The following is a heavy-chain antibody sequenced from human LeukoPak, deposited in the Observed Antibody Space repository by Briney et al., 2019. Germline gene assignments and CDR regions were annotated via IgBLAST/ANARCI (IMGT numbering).Heavy chain of an antibody. Sequence: GGSLRLSCAASGFTFSSYGIHWVRQAPGKGLEWVAIIWYDGSNKHYTDSVKGRFTFSRDNSKNMLYLQMSSLRAENTAVYYCARGGMTANNIDYWGQGTLVTVSS. D-gene: IGHD2-21*02. CDR1: GFTFSSYG. J-gene: IGHJ4*02. V-gene: IGHV3-33*01. CDR2: IWYDGSNK. CDR3: ARGGMTANNIDY.